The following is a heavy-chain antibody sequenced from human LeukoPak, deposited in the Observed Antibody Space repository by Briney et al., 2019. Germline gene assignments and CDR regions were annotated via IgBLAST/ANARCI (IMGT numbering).Heavy chain of an antibody. CDR1: GFTFSRYD. V-gene: IGHV3-13*04. CDR2: IGTAGDT. CDR3: ARSSAVAGTLAVDY. D-gene: IGHD6-19*01. J-gene: IGHJ4*02. Sequence: GGSLRLSCAASGFTFSRYDMHWVRQATGKGLEWVSVIGTAGDTYYLDSVKGRFTISRENAKNSLYLQMNSLRAGDTAVYYCARSSAVAGTLAVDYWGQGILVTVPS.